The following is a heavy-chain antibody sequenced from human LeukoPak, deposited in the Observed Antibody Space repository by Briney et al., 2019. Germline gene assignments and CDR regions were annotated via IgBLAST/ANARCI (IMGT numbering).Heavy chain of an antibody. CDR2: IIPIFGTA. CDR3: ARRTIFGVATRGYFDY. V-gene: IGHV1-69*05. D-gene: IGHD3-3*01. J-gene: IGHJ4*02. CDR1: GGTFSSYA. Sequence: GASVKVSCKASGGTFSSYAISWVRQAPGQGLEWMGGIIPIFGTANYAQKFQGRVTITTDESTSTAYMELSSLRSEDTAVYYCARRTIFGVATRGYFDYWGQGTLVTVSS.